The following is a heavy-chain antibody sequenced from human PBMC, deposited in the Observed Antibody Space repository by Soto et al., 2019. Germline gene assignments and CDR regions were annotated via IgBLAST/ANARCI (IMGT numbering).Heavy chain of an antibody. V-gene: IGHV4-34*01. Sequence: SETLSLTCAVSGGSFIGNYWTLIRQPPVKGREWIVEFSDSGSTNYNPSLKSRVTISEDMSKSQFSLNLRSVTAADTATYYCARFRRGPAARFDKNWGRGTQVTVSS. CDR2: FSDSGST. J-gene: IGHJ4*02. D-gene: IGHD2-2*01. CDR1: GGSFIGNY. CDR3: ARFRRGPAARFDKN.